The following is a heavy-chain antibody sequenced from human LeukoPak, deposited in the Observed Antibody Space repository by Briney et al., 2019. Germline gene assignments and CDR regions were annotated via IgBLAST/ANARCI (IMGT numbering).Heavy chain of an antibody. J-gene: IGHJ5*02. CDR2: IYHSGDT. Sequence: PSETLSLTCTVSGGSISSSSYYWGWIRQPPGKGLEWIASIYHSGDTYYNPSLRSRVTIPLDTSKNQLSLKLSSATAANTAVYYCARSKAHLSTSWYGNWFDPWGQGTLVTVSS. V-gene: IGHV4-39*07. D-gene: IGHD2-2*01. CDR1: GGSISSSSYY. CDR3: ARSKAHLSTSWYGNWFDP.